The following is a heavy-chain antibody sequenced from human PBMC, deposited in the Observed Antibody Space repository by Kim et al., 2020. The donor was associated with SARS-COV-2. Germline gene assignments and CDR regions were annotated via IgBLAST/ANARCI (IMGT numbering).Heavy chain of an antibody. CDR2: ISYDGSNK. CDR1: GFTFSSYA. J-gene: IGHJ5*02. Sequence: GGSLRLSCAASGFTFSSYAMHWVRQAPGKGLEWVAVISYDGSNKYYADSVKGRFTISRDNSKNTLYLQMNSLRAEDTAVYYCARDRSGYGFDPWGQGTLVTVSS. D-gene: IGHD5-12*01. CDR3: ARDRSGYGFDP. V-gene: IGHV3-30-3*01.